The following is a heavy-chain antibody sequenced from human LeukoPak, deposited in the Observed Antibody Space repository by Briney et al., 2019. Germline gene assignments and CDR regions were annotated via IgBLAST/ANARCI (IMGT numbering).Heavy chain of an antibody. CDR1: GGSFSGYY. Sequence: SETLSLTCAVYGGSFSGYYWSWIRQPPGKGLEWIGEINHSGSTNYNPSLKSRVTVSVDTSKNQFSLKLSSVTAADTAVYYCASGDYGLDYWGQGTLVTVSS. D-gene: IGHD4-17*01. CDR3: ASGDYGLDY. J-gene: IGHJ4*02. CDR2: INHSGST. V-gene: IGHV4-34*01.